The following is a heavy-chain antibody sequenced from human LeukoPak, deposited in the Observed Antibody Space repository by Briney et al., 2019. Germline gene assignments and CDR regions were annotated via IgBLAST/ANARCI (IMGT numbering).Heavy chain of an antibody. CDR3: AKSLAGRITFGGVIVHDAFDI. D-gene: IGHD3-16*02. Sequence: PGGSLRLSCAASGFTFSSYGMHWVRQAPGKGLEWVAFIRYDGSNKYYADSVKGRFTISRDNSKNTLYLQMNSLRAEDTAVYYCAKSLAGRITFGGVIVHDAFDIWGQGTMVTVSS. V-gene: IGHV3-30*02. J-gene: IGHJ3*02. CDR1: GFTFSSYG. CDR2: IRYDGSNK.